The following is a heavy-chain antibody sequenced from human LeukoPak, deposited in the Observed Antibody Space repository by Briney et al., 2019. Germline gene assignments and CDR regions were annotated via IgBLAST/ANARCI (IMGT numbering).Heavy chain of an antibody. J-gene: IGHJ3*01. CDR2: INTDGSST. CDR3: ARGRYHDFWSGSSDY. Sequence: GGSLRLSCAVSGFTFSNYWMHWVRQAPGKGLVWVSRINTDGSSTTYADSVKGRFTISRDNAKNTVYLQMNSLRAEDTAVYYCARGRYHDFWSGSSDYWGQGTMVTVSS. V-gene: IGHV3-74*03. CDR1: GFTFSNYW. D-gene: IGHD3-3*01.